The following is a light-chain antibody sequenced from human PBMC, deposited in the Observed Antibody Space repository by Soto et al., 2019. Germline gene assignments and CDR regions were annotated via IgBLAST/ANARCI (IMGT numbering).Light chain of an antibody. J-gene: IGKJ1*01. V-gene: IGKV3-11*01. CDR1: PSVSSY. Sequence: EIVLTQSPATLSLSPGERATLSCRASPSVSSYLAWYQQKAGPAPRLLIYDTSNRATGIPARFSGSGSGTDFTLTISSLEPEHFAVYYCQQRSNWPWTFGQGTKVEIK. CDR3: QQRSNWPWT. CDR2: DTS.